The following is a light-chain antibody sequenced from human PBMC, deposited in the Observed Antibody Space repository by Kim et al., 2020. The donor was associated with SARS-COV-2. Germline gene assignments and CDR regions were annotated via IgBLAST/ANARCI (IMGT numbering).Light chain of an antibody. Sequence: EIVLTQSPGTLSLSPGERANLSCRASQSVSSSYLAWYQQKPGQAPRLLIYAASRRATGIPDRFSGSGSGTDFSLTISRLEPEDFAVYYCQQYDSSTFTFGQGTKLEI. CDR3: QQYDSSTFT. CDR1: QSVSSSY. V-gene: IGKV3-20*01. CDR2: AAS. J-gene: IGKJ2*01.